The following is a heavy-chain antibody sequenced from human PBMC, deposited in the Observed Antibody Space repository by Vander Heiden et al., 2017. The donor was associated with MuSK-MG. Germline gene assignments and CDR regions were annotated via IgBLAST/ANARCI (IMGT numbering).Heavy chain of an antibody. CDR3: ARDPGFDY. CDR1: GRSFSGYY. J-gene: IGHJ4*02. Sequence: QVQLRQGGAGLLKPSETLSLTCAVYGRSFSGYYWSWIRQPSGKGLEWIGEINQRGSINYNPSLKSRVTIPVDTSKNQFSMKLSSVTAADTAVYYCARDPGFDYWGQGTLVTVSS. V-gene: IGHV4-34*01. CDR2: INQRGSI.